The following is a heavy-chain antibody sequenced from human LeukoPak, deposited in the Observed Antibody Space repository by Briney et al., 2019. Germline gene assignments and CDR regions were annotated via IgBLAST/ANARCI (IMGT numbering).Heavy chain of an antibody. CDR1: GYTLTELS. J-gene: IGHJ4*02. D-gene: IGHD3-22*01. CDR3: ATDLQGYYDSSGYGY. Sequence: GASVKVSCKVSGYTLTELSMHWVRQAPGKGLEWMGGFDPEDGETIYAQKFQGRVTMTEDTSTDTAYMELSSLRSEDTAVYYCATDLQGYYDSSGYGYWGQGTLVTVSS. CDR2: FDPEDGET. V-gene: IGHV1-24*01.